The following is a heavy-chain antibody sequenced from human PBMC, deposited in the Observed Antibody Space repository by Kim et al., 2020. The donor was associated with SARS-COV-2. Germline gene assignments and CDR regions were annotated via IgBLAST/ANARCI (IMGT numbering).Heavy chain of an antibody. CDR3: GKADFSSSSCYTVDH. V-gene: IGHV3-23*01. J-gene: IGHJ4*02. Sequence: ADSVKGRLTTTRDNSKNPLYLQMSSHRAQDTAVYYCGKADFSSSSCYTVDHWGQGTLVTVSS. D-gene: IGHD2-2*02.